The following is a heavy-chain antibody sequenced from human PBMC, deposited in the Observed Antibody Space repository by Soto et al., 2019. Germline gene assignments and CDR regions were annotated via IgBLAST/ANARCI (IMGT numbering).Heavy chain of an antibody. Sequence: SLRVWYTASGITFDDYAMHRIMQVPGKGLDWASGISWNSGSIGYADSVKGRFTISRDNAKNSLYLQMNSLRAEDTALYYCAKDKGYCSSTSCSENAFDIWGQGTIVTVSS. D-gene: IGHD2-2*01. J-gene: IGHJ3*02. CDR1: GITFDDYA. CDR2: ISWNSGSI. V-gene: IGHV3-9*01. CDR3: AKDKGYCSSTSCSENAFDI.